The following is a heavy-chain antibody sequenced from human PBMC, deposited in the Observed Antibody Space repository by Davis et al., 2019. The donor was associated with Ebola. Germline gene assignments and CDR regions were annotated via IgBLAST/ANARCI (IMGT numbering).Heavy chain of an antibody. J-gene: IGHJ4*02. Sequence: GGSLRLSCEASDFIISKHSMNWLRQAPGKGLEWVSAISGSGSTTNYADSVKGRFTISRDNSNNTVYLQMNSLRVEDTARYYCAKASWGPAARPLLDSWGQGTLVTVSS. CDR1: DFIISKHS. D-gene: IGHD2-2*02. CDR3: AKASWGPAARPLLDS. V-gene: IGHV3-23*01. CDR2: ISGSGSTT.